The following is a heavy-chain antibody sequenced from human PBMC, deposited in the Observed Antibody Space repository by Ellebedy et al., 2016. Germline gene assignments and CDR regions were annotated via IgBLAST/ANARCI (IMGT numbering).Heavy chain of an antibody. J-gene: IGHJ4*02. CDR3: ARRGTTVTGFDY. Sequence: GESLKISCKGSGYSFTSYWISWVRQMPGKGLEWMGRIDPSDSCTNYSPSFQGHVTISADKSISTAYLQWSSLKASDTAMYYCARRGTTVTGFDYWGQGTLVTVSS. V-gene: IGHV5-10-1*01. CDR2: IDPSDSCT. D-gene: IGHD4-17*01. CDR1: GYSFTSYW.